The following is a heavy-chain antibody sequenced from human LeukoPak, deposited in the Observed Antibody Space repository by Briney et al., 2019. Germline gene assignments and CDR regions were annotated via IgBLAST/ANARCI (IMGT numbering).Heavy chain of an antibody. CDR3: ARDPGYSYGLDY. D-gene: IGHD5-18*01. J-gene: IGHJ4*02. CDR1: GFTFSRYD. Sequence: GGSLRLSCVAFGFTFSRYDVHWVRQAPGKGLEWVAVTSDDGKKKIYADSVKGRFTISRDNSKNTLYLQMNSLRADDTAVYYCARDPGYSYGLDYWGQGTLVTVSS. CDR2: TSDDGKKK. V-gene: IGHV3-30*14.